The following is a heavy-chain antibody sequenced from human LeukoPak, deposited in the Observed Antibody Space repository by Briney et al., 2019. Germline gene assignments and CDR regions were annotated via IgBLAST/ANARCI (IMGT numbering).Heavy chain of an antibody. CDR1: GFTFSDYY. V-gene: IGHV3-11*01. CDR2: ISSSVSTM. J-gene: IGHJ4*02. CDR3: ARLPYGSGSYYGYYFDY. D-gene: IGHD3-10*01. Sequence: GGSLRLSCAAVGFTFSDYYMSWIRQAPGKGLGWVSYISSSVSTMYYAASVKGRFTISRDHAKNSLYLQMNSLRAEDTAVYYCARLPYGSGSYYGYYFDYWGQGTLVTVSS.